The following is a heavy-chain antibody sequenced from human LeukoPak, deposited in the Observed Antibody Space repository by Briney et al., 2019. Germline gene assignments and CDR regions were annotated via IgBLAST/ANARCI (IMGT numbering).Heavy chain of an antibody. CDR1: GFTFSNYW. Sequence: GGSLRLSCAASGFTFSNYWMTWVRQAPGKGLEWVANIKQDGSEKYYVDSVKGRFTVSRDNAKNSLYLQMNSLRAEDTAVYYCARALGYCSSASCYYFDNWGQGTLVTVSS. CDR2: IKQDGSEK. V-gene: IGHV3-7*01. D-gene: IGHD2-2*01. J-gene: IGHJ4*02. CDR3: ARALGYCSSASCYYFDN.